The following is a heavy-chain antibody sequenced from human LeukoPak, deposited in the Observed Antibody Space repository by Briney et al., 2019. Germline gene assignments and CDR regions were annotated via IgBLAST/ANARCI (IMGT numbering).Heavy chain of an antibody. CDR3: VRDGMGTAPYDL. Sequence: PGGSLRLSCAGSGFTMSNYWMNWVRQAPGEGLVWVSHINPGDGSTTGYADSEKGLFTVSRDNAKNTLYLQMTSLKDGDTAVYYCVRDGMGTAPYDLWGQGTLVTVSS. CDR1: GFTMSNYW. D-gene: IGHD2-8*02. CDR2: INPGDGSTT. V-gene: IGHV3-74*01. J-gene: IGHJ4*01.